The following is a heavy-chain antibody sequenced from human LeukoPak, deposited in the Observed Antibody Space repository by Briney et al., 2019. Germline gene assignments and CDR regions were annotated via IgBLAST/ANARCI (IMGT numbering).Heavy chain of an antibody. V-gene: IGHV2-5*01. Sequence: SGPTLVNPTQTLTLTCTFSGFSLSTSGVGVGWIRQPPGKALEWLALIYWNDDKRYSPSLKSRLTITKDTSKNQVVLTMTNMDPVDTATYYCAHRRGYYDSSGYYNWFDPWGQGTLVTVSS. J-gene: IGHJ5*02. D-gene: IGHD3-22*01. CDR1: GFSLSTSGVG. CDR2: IYWNDDK. CDR3: AHRRGYYDSSGYYNWFDP.